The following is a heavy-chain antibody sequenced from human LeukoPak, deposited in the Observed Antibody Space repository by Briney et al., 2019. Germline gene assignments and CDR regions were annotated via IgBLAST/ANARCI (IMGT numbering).Heavy chain of an antibody. CDR2: IYTSGST. D-gene: IGHD6-13*01. V-gene: IGHV4-4*07. Sequence: PSETLSLTCTVSGGSLSSCYWSWIRQPAGKGLEWIGRIYTSGSTNYNPSLKSRVTMSVDTSKNQFSLKLSSVTAADTAVYYCARVSTIAAAGIDYWGQGTLVTVSS. CDR1: GGSLSSCY. J-gene: IGHJ4*02. CDR3: ARVSTIAAAGIDY.